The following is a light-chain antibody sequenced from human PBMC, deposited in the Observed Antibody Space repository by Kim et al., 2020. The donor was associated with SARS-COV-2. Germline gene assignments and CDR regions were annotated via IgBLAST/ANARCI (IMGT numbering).Light chain of an antibody. CDR1: SSNIGSTY. CDR3: AAWDDSLSGYVV. Sequence: QRFTISCSGSSSNIGSTYVFWSQQLPGPAPKLLIYRNNQRPSGVPDRFSGSKSGTSASLAISGLRSEDEADYYCAAWDDSLSGYVVFGGGTQLTVL. V-gene: IGLV1-47*01. CDR2: RNN. J-gene: IGLJ2*01.